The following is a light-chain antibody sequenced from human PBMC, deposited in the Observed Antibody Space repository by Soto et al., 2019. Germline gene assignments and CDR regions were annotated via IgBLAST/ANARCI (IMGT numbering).Light chain of an antibody. CDR2: GAS. CDR1: QRVTST. V-gene: IGKV3-15*01. J-gene: IGKJ4*01. Sequence: EIVLTQSPDTLSISPGERAILSCRASQRVTSTYIAWYQQKPGQPPRLLISGASTGATGIPARFSGSGSGTEFTLTISSLQSEDCAIYYCQQYYTWPITFGGGTKVDIK. CDR3: QQYYTWPIT.